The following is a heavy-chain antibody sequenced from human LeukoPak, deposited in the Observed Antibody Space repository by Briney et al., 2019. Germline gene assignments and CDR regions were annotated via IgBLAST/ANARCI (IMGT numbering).Heavy chain of an antibody. CDR1: GFTFSSXG. J-gene: IGHJ4*02. D-gene: IGHD3-3*01. V-gene: IGHV3-30*02. CDR2: XXYDGSNK. Sequence: XGSXXLSCAASGFTFSSXGMHWVRXAPGKXLEWVXFXXYDGSNKYYADSVKGRFTISRDNSKNTLYLQMNSLRAEDTAVYYCAKDPRQYTIFGVVINDLDYWGQGTLVTVSS. CDR3: AKDPRQYTIFGVVINDLDY.